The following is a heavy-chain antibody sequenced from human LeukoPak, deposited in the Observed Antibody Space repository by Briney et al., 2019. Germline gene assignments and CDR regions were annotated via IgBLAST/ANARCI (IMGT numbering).Heavy chain of an antibody. V-gene: IGHV3-30*18. D-gene: IGHD4-23*01. J-gene: IGHJ3*02. CDR3: AKWDGGNPVFAFDI. CDR1: GFTFSSYG. Sequence: GGSLRLSCAASGFTFSSYGMHWVRQAPGKGLEWVAVISYDGSNKYYADSVKGRFTISRDNSKNTLYLQMNSLRAEDTAVYYCAKWDGGNPVFAFDIWGQGTMVTVSS. CDR2: ISYDGSNK.